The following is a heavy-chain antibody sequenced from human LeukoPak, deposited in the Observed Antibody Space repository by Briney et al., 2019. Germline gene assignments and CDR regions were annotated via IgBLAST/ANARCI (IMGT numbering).Heavy chain of an antibody. D-gene: IGHD6-19*01. CDR3: ARGFRGWYAEGFDY. J-gene: IGHJ4*02. CDR1: GFTFRTYG. V-gene: IGHV3-7*01. CDR2: IKQDGSEK. Sequence: GGSLRLSCAASGFTFRTYGIHWVRQAPGKGLEWVANIKQDGSEKYYVDSVKGRFTISRDNAKNSLYLQMNSLRAEDTAVYYCARGFRGWYAEGFDYWGQGTVVTVSS.